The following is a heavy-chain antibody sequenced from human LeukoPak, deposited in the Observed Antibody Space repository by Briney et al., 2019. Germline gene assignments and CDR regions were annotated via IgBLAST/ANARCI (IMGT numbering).Heavy chain of an antibody. D-gene: IGHD5-12*01. CDR2: IGTAGDT. V-gene: IGHV3-13*01. CDR1: GFTFSSYD. CDR3: ARVRKYSGYYSWYFDL. Sequence: GGSLRLSCAASGFTFSSYDMHWVRQATGKGLEWVSAIGTAGDTYYPGSVKGRFTISRENAKNSLYLQMNSLRAGDTAVYYCARVRKYSGYYSWYFDLWGRGTLVTVSS. J-gene: IGHJ2*01.